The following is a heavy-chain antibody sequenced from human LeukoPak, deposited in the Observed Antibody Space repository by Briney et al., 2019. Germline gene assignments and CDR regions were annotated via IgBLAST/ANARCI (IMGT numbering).Heavy chain of an antibody. D-gene: IGHD6-6*01. CDR3: ASSSIAARRWFDP. Sequence: SQTLSLTCTVSGGSISSGDHYWSWIRQSPGKGLEWIGYIYTSGSTNYNPSLKSRVTISVDTSKNQFSLKLSSVTAADTAVYYCASSSIAARRWFDPWGQGTLVTVSP. CDR2: IYTSGST. J-gene: IGHJ5*02. V-gene: IGHV4-30-4*01. CDR1: GGSISSGDHY.